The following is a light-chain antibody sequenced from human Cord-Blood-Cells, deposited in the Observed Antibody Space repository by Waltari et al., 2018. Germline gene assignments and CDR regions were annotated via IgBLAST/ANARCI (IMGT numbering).Light chain of an antibody. J-gene: IGKJ3*01. CDR1: QGISSW. Sequence: DLKLTQSPSSVSASVGDRVTLTCRASQGISSWLAWYQQKPGKAPKLLIYAAASLQSGVPSRFSGSGSGTDFTLTISSRQPEDLATYYCLQANSFPCTFGPGTKVDIK. V-gene: IGKV1-12*01. CDR3: LQANSFPCT. CDR2: AAA.